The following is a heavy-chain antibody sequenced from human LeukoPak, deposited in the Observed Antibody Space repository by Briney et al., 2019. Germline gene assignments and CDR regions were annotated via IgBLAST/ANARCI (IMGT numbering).Heavy chain of an antibody. Sequence: PSETLSLTCALSGGSISSNDYWSWIRQPPGKGLEWIGYIYYSGSTYYNPSLKSRVTISVDTSKNQFSLKLSSVTAADTAVYYCARDSIGGRPSEDWFDPWGQGTLVTVSS. CDR2: IYYSGST. CDR3: ARDSIGGRPSEDWFDP. D-gene: IGHD3-16*01. CDR1: GGSISSNDY. J-gene: IGHJ5*02. V-gene: IGHV4-31*11.